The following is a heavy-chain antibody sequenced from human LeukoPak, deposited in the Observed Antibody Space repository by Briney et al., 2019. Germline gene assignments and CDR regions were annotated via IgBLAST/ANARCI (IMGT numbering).Heavy chain of an antibody. J-gene: IGHJ4*02. CDR3: AKDLYSYGQSHD. D-gene: IGHD5-18*01. Sequence: GGSLRLSCAASGFTFSSYAMSWVRQAPGKGREWVSAISGSGGSTYYADSVKGRFTISRDNSKNTLYLQMNSLRAEDTAVYYCAKDLYSYGQSHDWGQGTLVTVSS. CDR2: ISGSGGST. V-gene: IGHV3-23*01. CDR1: GFTFSSYA.